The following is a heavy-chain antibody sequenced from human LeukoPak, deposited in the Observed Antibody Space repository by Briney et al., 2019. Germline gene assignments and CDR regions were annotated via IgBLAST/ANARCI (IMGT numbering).Heavy chain of an antibody. D-gene: IGHD3-3*01. J-gene: IGHJ6*02. CDR1: GYTFTSYY. V-gene: IGHV1-46*01. Sequence: ASVKVSCKASGYTFTSYYMHWVRQAPGQGLEWMGIINPSGGSTSYAQKLQGRVTMTTDTSTSTAYMELRSLRSDDTAVYYCARDEADDFWSGPLNYYYGMDVWGQGTTVTVSS. CDR2: INPSGGST. CDR3: ARDEADDFWSGPLNYYYGMDV.